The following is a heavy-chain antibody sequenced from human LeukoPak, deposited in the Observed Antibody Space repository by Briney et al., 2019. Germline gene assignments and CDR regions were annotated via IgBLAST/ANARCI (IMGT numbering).Heavy chain of an antibody. V-gene: IGHV1-2*02. CDR2: INPNGGDT. J-gene: IGHJ4*02. CDR1: GYTFKNYY. Sequence: GASVNVSCKASGYTFKNYYIHWVRQAPGQGLEWMGWINPNGGDTHFAQKFQGRVTMTRDTSISTAHMEMSRLRFDDTAVYYCGRGSRSSFDYWGQGTLVSVSS. CDR3: GRGSRSSFDY. D-gene: IGHD6-6*01.